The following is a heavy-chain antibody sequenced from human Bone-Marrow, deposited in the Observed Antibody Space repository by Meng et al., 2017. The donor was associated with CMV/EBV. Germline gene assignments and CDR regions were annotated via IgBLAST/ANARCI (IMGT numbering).Heavy chain of an antibody. Sequence: SETLSLTCAISGDSVSSNSAAWNWIRQSPSRGLEWLGRTYYRSKWYNDYAVSVKSRITINPDTSKNQFSLQLNSVTPEDTAVYDCARGVPLAETYDFWSGYRYYFDYWGQGTLVTVSS. CDR1: GDSVSSNSAA. J-gene: IGHJ4*02. CDR3: ARGVPLAETYDFWSGYRYYFDY. V-gene: IGHV6-1*01. D-gene: IGHD3-3*01. CDR2: TYYRSKWYN.